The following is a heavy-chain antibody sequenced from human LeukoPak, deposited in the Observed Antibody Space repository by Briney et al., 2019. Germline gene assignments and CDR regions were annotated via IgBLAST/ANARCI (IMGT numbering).Heavy chain of an antibody. Sequence: SETLSLTCTVSGGSISSYYWSWLRQPPGKGLEWIGYNYNNGNTNYNPSLKSRVTISVDTSKNQFSLKLSSVTADDTAVYYCARGRITIFGVVTPHFDYWGQGTLVTVSS. V-gene: IGHV4-59*01. CDR3: ARGRITIFGVVTPHFDY. D-gene: IGHD3-3*01. CDR2: NYNNGNT. CDR1: GGSISSYY. J-gene: IGHJ4*02.